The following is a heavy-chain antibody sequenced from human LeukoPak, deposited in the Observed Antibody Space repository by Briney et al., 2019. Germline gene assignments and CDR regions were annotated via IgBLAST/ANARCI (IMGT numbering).Heavy chain of an antibody. CDR3: AKAYYDFWSGNPFDY. J-gene: IGHJ4*02. V-gene: IGHV3-23*01. D-gene: IGHD3-3*01. CDR2: ISGGGGST. Sequence: GGSLRLSCAASGFTFSSYAMSWVRQAPGKGLEWVSAISGGGGSTYYADSVKGRFTISRDNSKNTLYLQMNSLRAEDTAVYYCAKAYYDFWSGNPFDYWGQGTLVTVSS. CDR1: GFTFSSYA.